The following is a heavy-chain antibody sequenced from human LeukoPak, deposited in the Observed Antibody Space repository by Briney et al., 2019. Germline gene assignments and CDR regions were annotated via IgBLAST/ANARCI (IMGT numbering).Heavy chain of an antibody. CDR2: IKQDGSEK. CDR1: GFTFSSYW. D-gene: IGHD1-26*01. J-gene: IGHJ4*02. CDR3: ARDKVVGATNLDY. V-gene: IGHV3-7*01. Sequence: GGSLRLSCAASGFTFSSYWMSWVRQAPGKGLEWVANIKQDGSEKYYVDSVKGRFTISRDNAKNSLYLQMNSLRAEDTAVYYWARDKVVGATNLDYWGQGTLVTASS.